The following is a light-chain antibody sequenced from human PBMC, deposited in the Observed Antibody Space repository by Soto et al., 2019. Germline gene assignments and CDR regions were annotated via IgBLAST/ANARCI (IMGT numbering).Light chain of an antibody. CDR2: GAS. Sequence: EIVMRQSPATLSVSPGQRATLSCRASQSVRTTVAWYHQRPGQAHRLLIYGASTRATGVPDRFSGDGSGTDFTLTVTSLQSEDFGIYYCQQYTDWPTTVGQGTKVDIK. J-gene: IGKJ1*01. V-gene: IGKV3-15*01. CDR1: QSVRTT. CDR3: QQYTDWPTT.